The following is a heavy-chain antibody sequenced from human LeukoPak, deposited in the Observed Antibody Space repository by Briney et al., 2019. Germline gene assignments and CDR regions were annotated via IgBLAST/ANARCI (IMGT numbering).Heavy chain of an antibody. V-gene: IGHV3-23*01. Sequence: GGSQRLSCTTSGFSFSTYTMSLVRQAPGMGLEWIASISVDGSRVMYADSVLGRFTISRDNSKNTLYLQMSTLRVDDTAVYYCAPIGGWGTYPLDYWGQGPLVTVSS. CDR1: GFSFSTYT. J-gene: IGHJ4*02. D-gene: IGHD3-16*01. CDR3: APIGGWGTYPLDY. CDR2: ISVDGSRV.